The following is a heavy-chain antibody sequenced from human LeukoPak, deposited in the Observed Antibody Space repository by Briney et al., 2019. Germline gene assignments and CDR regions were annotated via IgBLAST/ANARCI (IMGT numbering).Heavy chain of an antibody. CDR2: IWYDGSNK. J-gene: IGHJ4*02. V-gene: IGHV3-33*01. CDR3: ARAMGAMYDILTAVDY. Sequence: PGGSLRLSCAASGFPFSSYGMHWVRQAPGKALEWVAVIWYDGSNKYFADSVKGRFTISRDNSKNTLYLRMNSLRAEDTAVYYCARAMGAMYDILTAVDYWGQGTLVTVSS. D-gene: IGHD3-9*01. CDR1: GFPFSSYG.